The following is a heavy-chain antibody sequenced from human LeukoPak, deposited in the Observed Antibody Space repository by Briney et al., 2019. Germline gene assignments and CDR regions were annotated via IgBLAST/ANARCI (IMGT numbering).Heavy chain of an antibody. Sequence: SETLSLTCTVSGGSISSYYWSWIRQPAGKGLEWVGRIYSTGSTNYNPSLKSRVTMSVDASKNQFSLRLRSVTAADTAVYYCARQIASAGTAGFDFWGQGALVTVSS. J-gene: IGHJ4*02. CDR1: GGSISSYY. V-gene: IGHV4-4*07. CDR2: IYSTGST. CDR3: ARQIASAGTAGFDF. D-gene: IGHD6-13*01.